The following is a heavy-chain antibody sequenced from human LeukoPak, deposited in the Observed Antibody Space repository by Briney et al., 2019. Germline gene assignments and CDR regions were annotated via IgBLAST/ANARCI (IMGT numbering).Heavy chain of an antibody. J-gene: IGHJ5*02. Sequence: PGGSLRLSCAASGFTFSSYWMNWVRQAPGKGLEWVANIKQDGSEKYYVDSVKGRFTISRDNAKNSLYLQMNSLRAEDTAVYYCARRVSDYGSGSYRKKWFDPWGQGTLVTVSS. CDR2: IKQDGSEK. V-gene: IGHV3-7*05. D-gene: IGHD3-10*01. CDR1: GFTFSSYW. CDR3: ARRVSDYGSGSYRKKWFDP.